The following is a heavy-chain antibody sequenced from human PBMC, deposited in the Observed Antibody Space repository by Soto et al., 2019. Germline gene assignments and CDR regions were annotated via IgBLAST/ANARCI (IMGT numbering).Heavy chain of an antibody. J-gene: IGHJ1*01. Sequence: SETLSLTCSVSGASVSSGDYYWSWTRQPPGKGLEWIGYVFHTGTTMYNPSLKGRVTVSMDASKNQFSLKLNSVSAADTAVYYFAKSPCCPGNCSPSGRNFHYWGQGTLVTVSS. CDR3: AKSPCCPGNCSPSGRNFHY. D-gene: IGHD2-15*01. CDR1: GASVSSGDYY. V-gene: IGHV4-61*08. CDR2: VFHTGTT.